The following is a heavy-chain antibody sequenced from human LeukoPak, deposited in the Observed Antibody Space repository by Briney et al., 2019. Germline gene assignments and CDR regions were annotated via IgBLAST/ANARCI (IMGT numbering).Heavy chain of an antibody. V-gene: IGHV1-2*02. CDR3: ARDPFHYGSGSPHDMDL. CDR1: GYTFTGYY. D-gene: IGHD3-10*01. Sequence: ASVKVSCKASGYTFTGYYMHWVRQAPGQGLEWMGWINPKSGVTNYAQKFQGRVTMTRDASISTAYMELSSLRSDDTAVYYCARDPFHYGSGSPHDMDLWGQGTTVTVSS. CDR2: INPKSGVT. J-gene: IGHJ6*02.